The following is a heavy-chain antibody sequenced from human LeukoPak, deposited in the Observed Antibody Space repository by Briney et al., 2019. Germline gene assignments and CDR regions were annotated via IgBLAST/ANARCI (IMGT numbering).Heavy chain of an antibody. V-gene: IGHV3-48*01. J-gene: IGHJ5*02. CDR1: GCTFSSYS. Sequence: AGSLRLSCAASGCTFSSYSMNWVRQAPRKGLEWVSYINNSSSTIYYADAVKGQFPISRDNAKNSLYMQMNSLRAEDRAVYYCARDAARYCSSTSCYSNWFDPWGQGTLVTVSS. CDR3: ARDAARYCSSTSCYSNWFDP. D-gene: IGHD2-2*01. CDR2: INNSSSTI.